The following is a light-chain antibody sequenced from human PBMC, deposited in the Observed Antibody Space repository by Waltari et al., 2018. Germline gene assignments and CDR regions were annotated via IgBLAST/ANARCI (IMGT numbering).Light chain of an antibody. J-gene: IGLJ2*01. CDR3: YSTEDAGHHRV. CDR2: QDT. CDR1: ALSKKY. V-gene: IGLV3-10*01. Sequence: SYDLTQTPSVSVSPGQPARITCSGDALSKKYAYWFQQKPGQAPILVIYQDTKRPSGIPERFSGSSSGTMATLTISGARVEDEADYYCYSTEDAGHHRVFGGGTKVTVL.